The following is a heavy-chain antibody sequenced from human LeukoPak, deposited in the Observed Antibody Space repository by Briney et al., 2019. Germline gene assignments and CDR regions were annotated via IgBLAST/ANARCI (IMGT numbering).Heavy chain of an antibody. D-gene: IGHD3-22*01. Sequence: SETLSLTCAVSGGSISSGGYSWSWIRQPPGKGLEWIGYIYHSGSTYYNPSLKSQVTISVDRSKNQFSLKLSSVTAADTAVYYCARGGESSGYYVFDYWGQGTLVTVSS. CDR2: IYHSGST. CDR1: GGSISSGGYS. V-gene: IGHV4-30-2*01. CDR3: ARGGESSGYYVFDY. J-gene: IGHJ4*02.